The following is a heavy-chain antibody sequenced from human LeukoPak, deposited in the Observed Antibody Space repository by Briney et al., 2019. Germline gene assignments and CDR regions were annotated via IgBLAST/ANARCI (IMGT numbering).Heavy chain of an antibody. V-gene: IGHV3-7*05. D-gene: IGHD5-18*01. CDR2: IKQDGSQK. J-gene: IGHJ4*02. CDR1: GFTFSSYA. CDR3: ARVGYSYESFDY. Sequence: GGSLRLSCAASGFTFSSYAMSWVRQAPGKGLEWVANIKQDGSQKHYVDSVKGRFTIYRDNAKNSLYLQMNSLRAEDTAVYYCARVGYSYESFDYWGQGTLVTVSS.